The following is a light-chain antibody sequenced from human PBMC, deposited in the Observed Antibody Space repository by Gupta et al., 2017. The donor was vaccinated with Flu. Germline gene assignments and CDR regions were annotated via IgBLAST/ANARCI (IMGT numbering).Light chain of an antibody. V-gene: IGKV3-20*01. CDR1: ESVSSDR. Sequence: EIVLTQSPGTLSLSPGERVTLSCRASESVSSDRLAWYRQKAGQAPRLLIYGASNRANDIQDRFSGSGSETDFTLTISRLEPEYFAVYYCQQYVNSPETFGQGTKVEIK. CDR3: QQYVNSPET. J-gene: IGKJ1*01. CDR2: GAS.